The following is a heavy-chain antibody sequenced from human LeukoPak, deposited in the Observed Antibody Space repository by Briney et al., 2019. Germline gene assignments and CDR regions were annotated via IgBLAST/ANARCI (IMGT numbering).Heavy chain of an antibody. J-gene: IGHJ4*02. CDR1: AGSISSYY. V-gene: IGHV4-59*01. D-gene: IGHD3-3*01. CDR3: ASGTIFGVIAPYCFHS. Sequence: SETLSLTCTVSAGSISSYYWNWIRQVPGKGLEWIGYIFYGANTYYNPSLKDRVTTSMDTSKSQVSLKLTSVTAADTAVYYCASGTIFGVIAPYCFHSWGQGTLVTVSS. CDR2: IFYGANT.